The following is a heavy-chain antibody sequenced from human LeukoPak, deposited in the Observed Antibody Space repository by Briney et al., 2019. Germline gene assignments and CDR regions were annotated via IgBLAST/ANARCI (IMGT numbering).Heavy chain of an antibody. Sequence: GGSLRLSCAASGFTFSGYAMSWVRQAPGKGLEWVSAITSGGSKTYYADSVKGRFSISRDNSKNTLSLQMHSLRAEDTAIYYCAKGREWELPLDYWGQGTLVTVSS. V-gene: IGHV3-23*05. D-gene: IGHD1-26*01. CDR1: GFTFSGYA. J-gene: IGHJ4*02. CDR2: ITSGGSKT. CDR3: AKGREWELPLDY.